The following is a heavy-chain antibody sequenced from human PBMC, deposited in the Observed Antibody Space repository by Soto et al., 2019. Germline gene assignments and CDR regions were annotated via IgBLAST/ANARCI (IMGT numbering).Heavy chain of an antibody. CDR2: ISYDGSNK. D-gene: IGHD6-13*01. Sequence: GGSLRLSCAASGFPFSSYGMHSARQDPGKGLEWVAVISYDGSNKYYADSVKGRFTISRDNSKNTLYLQMNSLRAEDTAVYYCAKDLRAAAGTPLSYFDYWGQGTLVTVSS. J-gene: IGHJ4*02. CDR1: GFPFSSYG. V-gene: IGHV3-30*18. CDR3: AKDLRAAAGTPLSYFDY.